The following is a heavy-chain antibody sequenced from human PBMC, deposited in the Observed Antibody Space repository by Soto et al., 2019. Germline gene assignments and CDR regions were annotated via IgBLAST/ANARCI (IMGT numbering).Heavy chain of an antibody. CDR3: ARHECSSTSCYAGGWFDP. D-gene: IGHD2-2*01. J-gene: IGHJ5*02. V-gene: IGHV4-39*01. Sequence: TSETLSLTCTVSGGSISSSSYYWGWIRQPPGKGLEWIGSIYYSGSTYYNPPLKSRVTISVDTSKNQFSLKLSSVTAADTAVYYCARHECSSTSCYAGGWFDPWGQGTLVTVSS. CDR1: GGSISSSSYY. CDR2: IYYSGST.